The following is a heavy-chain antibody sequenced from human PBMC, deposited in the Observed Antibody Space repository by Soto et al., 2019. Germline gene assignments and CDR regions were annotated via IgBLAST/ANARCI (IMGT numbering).Heavy chain of an antibody. CDR1: GGSISSSSYY. CDR3: ARYCSSTSCLRVGYYYYGMDV. J-gene: IGHJ6*02. D-gene: IGHD2-2*01. Sequence: KTSETLSLTCTVSGGSISSSSYYWGWIRQPPGKGLEWIGSIYYSGSTYYNPSLKSRVTISVDTSKNQFSLKLSSVTAADTAVYYCARYCSSTSCLRVGYYYYGMDVWGQGTTVTVSS. V-gene: IGHV4-39*01. CDR2: IYYSGST.